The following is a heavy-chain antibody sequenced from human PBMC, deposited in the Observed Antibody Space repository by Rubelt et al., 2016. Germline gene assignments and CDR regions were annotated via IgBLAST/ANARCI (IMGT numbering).Heavy chain of an antibody. V-gene: IGHV4-59*12. J-gene: IGHJ4*02. D-gene: IGHD1-1*01. CDR1: GGSISSYY. Sequence: QVQLQESGPGLVKPSETLSLTCTVSGGSISSYYWSWIRQTPGRGLEWIGGIYHSGKTYYNAALKSRVSISVDTSKNHFSPNLTSGTAADTAVYFCARDLRLLQLPFDSWGPGTLVTVSS. CDR2: IYHSGKT. CDR3: ARDLRLLQLPFDS.